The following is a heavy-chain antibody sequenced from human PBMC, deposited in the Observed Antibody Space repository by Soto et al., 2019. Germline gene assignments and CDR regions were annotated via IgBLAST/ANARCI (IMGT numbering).Heavy chain of an antibody. Sequence: QLQLQESGPGLVKPSETLSLTCTVSGGSISSSSYYWGWIRQPPGKGLEWIGSIYYSGSTYYNPSLQSRVTTSVATSKNQFSLKLTSVTAADTAVYYCASHTTALSLSDHWGQGTLVTVSS. D-gene: IGHD2-2*01. CDR3: ASHTTALSLSDH. J-gene: IGHJ4*02. CDR1: GGSISSSSYY. V-gene: IGHV4-39*01. CDR2: IYYSGST.